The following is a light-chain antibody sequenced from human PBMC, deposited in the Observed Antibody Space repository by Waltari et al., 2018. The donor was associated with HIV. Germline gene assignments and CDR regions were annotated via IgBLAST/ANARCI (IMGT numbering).Light chain of an antibody. CDR1: NSDVGGYNS. Sequence: QSALTQPASVSGSPGQSITISCTGTNSDVGGYNSVSWYQQHPDKAPTLLIYEGNNRPSGSLNRFSGSKSGNTASLTISRLQTEDEADYYCNSYASGSTLVFGTGTTVTV. V-gene: IGLV2-14*01. CDR2: EGN. CDR3: NSYASGSTLV. J-gene: IGLJ1*01.